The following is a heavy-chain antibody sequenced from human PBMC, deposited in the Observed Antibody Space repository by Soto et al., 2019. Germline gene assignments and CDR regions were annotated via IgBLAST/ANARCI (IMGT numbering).Heavy chain of an antibody. J-gene: IGHJ4*02. D-gene: IGHD3-3*01. Sequence: QITLNESGPTGVRPTETLTLTCRFSGFSLTTSGVGVGWIRPSPGTAPAWLALVYWDDDKRYSAALKSRLTITKDTSKNQVVLTVSDLDPTDTATYYCAHRVLRTVFGLVTTTAIYFDFWGQGTPVAVSS. CDR2: VYWDDDK. CDR1: GFSLTTSGVG. CDR3: AHRVLRTVFGLVTTTAIYFDF. V-gene: IGHV2-5*02.